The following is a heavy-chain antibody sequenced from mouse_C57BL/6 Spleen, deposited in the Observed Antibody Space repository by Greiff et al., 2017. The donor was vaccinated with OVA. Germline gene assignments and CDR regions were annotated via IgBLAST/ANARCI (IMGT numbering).Heavy chain of an antibody. Sequence: EVQLKQSGPELVKPGASVKMSCKASGYTFTDYYMHWVKQSHGKSLEWIGYIYPNNGGNGYNQKFKGKATLTVDKSSSTAYMELRSLTSEDSAVYYCARIYGSSYDYAMDYWGQGTSVTVSS. D-gene: IGHD1-1*01. J-gene: IGHJ4*01. V-gene: IGHV1-34*01. CDR2: IYPNNGGN. CDR1: GYTFTDYY. CDR3: ARIYGSSYDYAMDY.